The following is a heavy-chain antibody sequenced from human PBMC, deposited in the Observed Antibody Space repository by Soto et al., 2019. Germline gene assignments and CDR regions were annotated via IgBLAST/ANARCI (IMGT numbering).Heavy chain of an antibody. Sequence: QLQLQESGPGLVKPSETLSLTCSVSGGSITTTKYFWSWVRQTPGKGLEWIANIFYTGSPYNSPSLRSRATISVDTSRNQFSLKRSSVTAADTAMYYCASLQVPGSFDYWGQGILVTVSP. D-gene: IGHD2-15*01. CDR3: ASLQVPGSFDY. J-gene: IGHJ4*02. CDR2: IFYTGSP. CDR1: GGSITTTKYF. V-gene: IGHV4-39*01.